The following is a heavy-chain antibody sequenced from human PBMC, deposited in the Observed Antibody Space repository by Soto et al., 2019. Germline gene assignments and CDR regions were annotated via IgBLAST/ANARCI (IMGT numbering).Heavy chain of an antibody. CDR2: ISAYNGNT. V-gene: IGHV1-18*01. CDR1: GYTFTSYG. Sequence: ASVKVSCKASGYTFTSYGISWVRQAPGQGLEWMGWISAYNGNTNYAQKLQGRVTMTTDTSTSTAYMELRSLRSDDTAVYYCARDHIRMTTVTTAFPRGNYYGMDGWGQGTTVTVSS. J-gene: IGHJ6*02. CDR3: ARDHIRMTTVTTAFPRGNYYGMDG. D-gene: IGHD4-4*01.